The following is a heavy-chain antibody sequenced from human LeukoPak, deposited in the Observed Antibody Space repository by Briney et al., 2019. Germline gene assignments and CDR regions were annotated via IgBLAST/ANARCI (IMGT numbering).Heavy chain of an antibody. J-gene: IGHJ4*02. CDR3: ARASYGGPIDY. V-gene: IGHV4-34*01. CDR1: GGSFSGYY. D-gene: IGHD4-23*01. CDR2: INHSGST. Sequence: SETLSLTCAVYGGSFSGYYWSWIRQPPGKGLEWIGEINHSGSTNYNPSLKSRVTISVDTSKNQFSLKLSSVTAADTAVYYCARASYGGPIDYWGQGTLVTVSS.